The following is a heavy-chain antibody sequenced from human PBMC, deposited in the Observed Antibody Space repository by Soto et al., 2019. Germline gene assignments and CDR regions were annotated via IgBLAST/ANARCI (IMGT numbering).Heavy chain of an antibody. CDR3: ARLRYSSSWYLDY. J-gene: IGHJ4*02. CDR1: GFTFSSYG. V-gene: IGHV3-33*01. D-gene: IGHD6-13*01. CDR2: IWYDGSNK. Sequence: PGGSLRLSCAASGFTFSSYGMHWVRQAPGKGLEWVAVIWYDGSNKYYADSVKGRFTISRDNSKNTLYLQMNSLRAEDTAVYYCARLRYSSSWYLDYWGQGTLVTVSS.